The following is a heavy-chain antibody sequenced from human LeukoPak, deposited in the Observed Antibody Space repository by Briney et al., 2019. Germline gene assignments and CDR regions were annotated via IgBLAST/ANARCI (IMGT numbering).Heavy chain of an antibody. CDR3: ARDQGSSWYRMAFDY. V-gene: IGHV4-4*07. D-gene: IGHD6-13*01. CDR1: GGSISSYY. J-gene: IGHJ4*02. Sequence: PSETLSLTCTVSGGSISSYYWSWIRQPAGKGLEWIGRIYTSGSTNYNPSLKSRVTISVDKSKNQFSLKLSSVTAADTAVYYCARDQGSSWYRMAFDYWGQGTLVTVSS. CDR2: IYTSGST.